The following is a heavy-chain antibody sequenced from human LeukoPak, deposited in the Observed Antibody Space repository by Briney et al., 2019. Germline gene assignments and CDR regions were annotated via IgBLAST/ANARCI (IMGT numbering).Heavy chain of an antibody. D-gene: IGHD2-21*02. Sequence: PGGSLRPSCAASGFTFSSSWMAWVRQAPGKGLEWVANIKQDGSEKYYVDSVKGRFTISRDNAKDSLYLQMNSLRAEDTALYYCAKDTTGILDYWGQGTLVTVSS. V-gene: IGHV3-7*01. CDR3: AKDTTGILDY. J-gene: IGHJ4*02. CDR1: GFTFSSSW. CDR2: IKQDGSEK.